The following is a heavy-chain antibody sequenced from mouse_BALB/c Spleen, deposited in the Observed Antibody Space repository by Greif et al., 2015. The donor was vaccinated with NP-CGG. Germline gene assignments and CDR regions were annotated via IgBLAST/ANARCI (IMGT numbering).Heavy chain of an antibody. Sequence: VQLQQSGAELARPGASVKLSCKASGYTFTSYWMQWVKQRPGQGLEWIGAIYPGDGDTRYTQKFKGKATLTADKSSSTAYMQLSSLASEDSAVYYCARLGTTVVATDYWGQGTTLTVSS. V-gene: IGHV1-87*01. CDR2: IYPGDGDT. J-gene: IGHJ2*01. CDR3: ARLGTTVVATDY. CDR1: GYTFTSYW. D-gene: IGHD1-1*01.